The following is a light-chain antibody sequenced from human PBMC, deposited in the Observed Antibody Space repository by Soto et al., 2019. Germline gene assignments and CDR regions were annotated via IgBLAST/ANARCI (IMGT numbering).Light chain of an antibody. J-gene: IGKJ1*01. CDR3: QQYEDWPWT. CDR1: QSVRSN. Sequence: EVGMKQSPATLSVSTGERATLSCRASQSVRSNLAWYQQKPGQAPRLLFYAASTRATGIPASFSGSGSGTEFTLTISSLQSEDFAVYYCQQYEDWPWTFGQRSKVDIK. CDR2: AAS. V-gene: IGKV3-15*01.